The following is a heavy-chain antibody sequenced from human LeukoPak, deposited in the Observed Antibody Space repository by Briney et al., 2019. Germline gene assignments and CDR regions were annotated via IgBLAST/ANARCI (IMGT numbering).Heavy chain of an antibody. D-gene: IGHD2-2*01. CDR2: IRGSSTTI. V-gene: IGHV3-48*01. Sequence: GGSLRLSCAASAFTFSTSSMNWVRQTPGKGLEWISYIRGSSTTICYADSVKGRFTISRDNAKNSLYLQMNDLRAEDTGVYFCARDARSHCGTDACYGPYFDYWGEGSLVTVSP. CDR3: ARDARSHCGTDACYGPYFDY. J-gene: IGHJ4*02. CDR1: AFTFSTSS.